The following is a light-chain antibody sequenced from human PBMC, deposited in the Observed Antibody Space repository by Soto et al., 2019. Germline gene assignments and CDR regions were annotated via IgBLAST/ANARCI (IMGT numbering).Light chain of an antibody. Sequence: EIVLTQSPGTLSLSPGERATLSCRASQSVSSSYLAWYQLKPGQAPRLLIYGASNRATGIPDRFSGSGSGTDFTLTISRLEPEDFAVFYCQHYDSLPITFGQGTRLEI. CDR1: QSVSSSY. CDR3: QHYDSLPIT. V-gene: IGKV3-20*01. J-gene: IGKJ5*01. CDR2: GAS.